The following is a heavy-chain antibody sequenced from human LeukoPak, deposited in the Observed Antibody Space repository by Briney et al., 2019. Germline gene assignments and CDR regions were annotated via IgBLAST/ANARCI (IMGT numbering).Heavy chain of an antibody. D-gene: IGHD4-17*01. V-gene: IGHV3-23*01. J-gene: IGHJ4*02. CDR1: GFTFSRYA. CDR3: AKDYRDYGDHPEY. Sequence: GGSLRLSCAASGFTFSRYAMSWVRQAPGKGLEWVSGISGGGAGRYYADSVKGRFTISRDNSKNTLFLQMNSLRAEDTAIYYCAKDYRDYGDHPEYWGQGTLVTVSS. CDR2: ISGGGAGR.